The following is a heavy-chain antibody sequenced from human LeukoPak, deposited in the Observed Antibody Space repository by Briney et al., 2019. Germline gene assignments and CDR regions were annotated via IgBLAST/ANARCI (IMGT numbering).Heavy chain of an antibody. J-gene: IGHJ4*02. CDR3: ARSSGRVHDY. CDR1: GFTFSSYW. D-gene: IGHD3-10*01. CDR2: IGSDGSSA. Sequence: GGSLRLSCAASGFTFSSYWMHWVRQAPGKGLVWVSRIGSDGSSANYADSVKGRFTISRDNAKNTLYLQMNSLRAEDTAVYYRARSSGRVHDYWGQGTLVTASS. V-gene: IGHV3-74*01.